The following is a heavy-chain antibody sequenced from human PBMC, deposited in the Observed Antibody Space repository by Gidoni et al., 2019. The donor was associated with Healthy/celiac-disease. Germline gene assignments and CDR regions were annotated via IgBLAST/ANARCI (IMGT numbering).Heavy chain of an antibody. CDR2: ISYDGSNK. Sequence: QVQLVESGGGVVQPGRSLRLSCAASGFTFSSYGMHWVRQAPGKGLEWVAVISYDGSNKYYADSVKGRFTISRDNSKNTLYLQMNSLRAEDTAVYYCAKVPNLWFGEYYFDYWGQGTLVTVSS. CDR1: GFTFSSYG. J-gene: IGHJ4*02. V-gene: IGHV3-30*18. D-gene: IGHD3-10*01. CDR3: AKVPNLWFGEYYFDY.